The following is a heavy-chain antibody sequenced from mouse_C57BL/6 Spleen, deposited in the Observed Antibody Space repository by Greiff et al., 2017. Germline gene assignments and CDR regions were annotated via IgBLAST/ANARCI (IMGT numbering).Heavy chain of an antibody. V-gene: IGHV5-17*01. CDR2: ISSGGSTI. CDR1: GFTFSDYG. CDR3: ARTRMDY. Sequence: EVKLVESGGGLVKPGGSLKLSCAASGFTFSDYGMHWVRQAPEKGLEWVAYISSGGSTIYYADTVKGRFTISRDNAKNTLFLQMTSLRSEDTAMYYCARTRMDYWGQGTSVTVSS. J-gene: IGHJ4*01.